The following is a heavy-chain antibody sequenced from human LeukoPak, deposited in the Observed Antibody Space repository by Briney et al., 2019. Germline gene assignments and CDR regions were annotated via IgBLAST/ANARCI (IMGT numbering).Heavy chain of an antibody. J-gene: IGHJ4*02. Sequence: PGGSLRLSCAASGFTFRNYAVAWVRQAPGKGLEWVSVISNRGSTIYYADSVKGRFTISRDNSKNSLYLQMNSLRAEDTAVYYCARGIGYSGFIHWGQGTLVTVSS. V-gene: IGHV3-23*01. CDR2: ISNRGSTI. CDR1: GFTFRNYA. D-gene: IGHD5-12*01. CDR3: ARGIGYSGFIH.